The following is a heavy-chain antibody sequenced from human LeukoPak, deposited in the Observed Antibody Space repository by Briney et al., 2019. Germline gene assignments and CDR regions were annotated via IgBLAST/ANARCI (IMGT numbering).Heavy chain of an antibody. CDR1: GFTFSSFS. CDR3: ARRDCSGGSCYEGGWFDP. D-gene: IGHD2-15*01. J-gene: IGHJ5*02. Sequence: GGSLRLSCAASGFTFSSFSINWVRQAPGKGLEWVSHISSSSSTIYYADSVKGQFTISRDNAKNSVYLQMNSLRAEDTAVYYCARRDCSGGSCYEGGWFDPWGQGALVTVSS. V-gene: IGHV3-48*01. CDR2: ISSSSSTI.